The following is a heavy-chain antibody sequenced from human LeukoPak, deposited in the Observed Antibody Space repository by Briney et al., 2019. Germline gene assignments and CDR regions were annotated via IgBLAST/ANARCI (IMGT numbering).Heavy chain of an antibody. CDR1: GGSISSSNW. J-gene: IGHJ4*02. Sequence: SETLSLTCAVSGGSISSSNWWSWVRQPPGKGLEWIGEIYHSGSTNYNPSLKSRVTISVDKSKNQLSLKLSSVTAADTAVYYCARVSGPLYYDILTGYYSQGYFDYWGQGTLVTVSS. D-gene: IGHD3-9*01. CDR3: ARVSGPLYYDILTGYYSQGYFDY. V-gene: IGHV4-4*02. CDR2: IYHSGST.